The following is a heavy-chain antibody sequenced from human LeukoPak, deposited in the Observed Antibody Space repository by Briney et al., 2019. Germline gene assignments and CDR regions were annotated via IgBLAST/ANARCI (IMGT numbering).Heavy chain of an antibody. Sequence: SETLSLTCTVSGGSVSSGSYYWGWIRQPPGKGLEWIGTIYYSGTTYYNPSLKSRVTISVDTSKNQLSLKLSSVTAADTAVYYCARDFFWSGSYYYMDVWGKGTTVTVSS. D-gene: IGHD3-3*01. CDR1: GGSVSSGSYY. CDR2: IYYSGTT. J-gene: IGHJ6*03. CDR3: ARDFFWSGSYYYMDV. V-gene: IGHV4-39*02.